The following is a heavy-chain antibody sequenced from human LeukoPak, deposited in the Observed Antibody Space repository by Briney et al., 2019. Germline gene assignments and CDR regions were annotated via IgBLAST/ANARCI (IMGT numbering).Heavy chain of an antibody. D-gene: IGHD5-24*01. J-gene: IGHJ4*02. CDR3: ARVGARDGYNPKFDY. Sequence: AASVKVSCKASGYTFTGYYMHWVRQAPGQGLEWMGWINPNSGGTNYAQKFQGRVTMTRDTSISTAYMELSRLRSDDTAVHYCARVGARDGYNPKFDYWGQGTLVTVSS. CDR2: INPNSGGT. CDR1: GYTFTGYY. V-gene: IGHV1-2*02.